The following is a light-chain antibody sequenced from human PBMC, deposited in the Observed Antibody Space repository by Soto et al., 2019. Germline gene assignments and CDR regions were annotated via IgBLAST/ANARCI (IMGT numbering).Light chain of an antibody. CDR2: GAS. CDR1: QSVSSSY. J-gene: IGKJ4*01. V-gene: IGKV3-20*01. Sequence: EIVLTQSPGTLSLSPGERATLSCRASQSVSSSYLAWYQQKPGQAPMLLIYGASSRATGIPDRFSGSGSGTDFTLTSSRLEHEDFAVYFCQQYGSSPLTFGGGTKVEIK. CDR3: QQYGSSPLT.